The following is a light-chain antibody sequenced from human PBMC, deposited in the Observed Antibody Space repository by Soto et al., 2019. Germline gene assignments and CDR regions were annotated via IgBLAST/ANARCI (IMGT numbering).Light chain of an antibody. V-gene: IGLV2-8*01. J-gene: IGLJ1*01. CDR3: SSYAGSNNSYG. Sequence: LTQPPSASGSPGQSVTISCTGTSSDVGGYNYVSWYQQHPGKAPKLMIYEVSKRPSGVPDRFSGSKSGNTASLTVSGLQAEDEADYYCSSYAGSNNSYGFGTGTKVTVL. CDR2: EVS. CDR1: SSDVGGYNY.